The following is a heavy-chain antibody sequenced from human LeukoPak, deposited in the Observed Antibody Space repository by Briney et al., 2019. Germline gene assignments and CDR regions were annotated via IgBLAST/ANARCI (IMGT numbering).Heavy chain of an antibody. D-gene: IGHD1-26*01. V-gene: IGHV3-21*01. CDR3: VRDSGSSYGYYFLH. CDR2: ISSSSSHI. Sequence: AGPLRLSCAASGFTFNSYSMYWVRQAPGEGLEWVSSISSSSSHIFYADSAKGRFIISTDNANNSLYLQMISLRAEDTAVYYCVRDSGSSYGYYFLHWGQGTLVTVSS. J-gene: IGHJ1*01. CDR1: GFTFNSYS.